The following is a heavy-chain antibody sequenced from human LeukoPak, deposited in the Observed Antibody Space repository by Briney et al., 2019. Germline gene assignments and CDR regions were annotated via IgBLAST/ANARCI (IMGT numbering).Heavy chain of an antibody. V-gene: IGHV3-30*18. CDR3: AKEGSKSGSLDY. CDR1: GFTFSSYG. Sequence: GRSLRLSCAASGFTFSSYGMHWVRQAPGKGLEWVAVISYDGSNKYYADSVKGRFTISRDNSKNTLYLQMNSLRAEDTAVYYCAKEGSKSGSLDYWGQGTLVTVSS. J-gene: IGHJ4*02. CDR2: ISYDGSNK. D-gene: IGHD6-25*01.